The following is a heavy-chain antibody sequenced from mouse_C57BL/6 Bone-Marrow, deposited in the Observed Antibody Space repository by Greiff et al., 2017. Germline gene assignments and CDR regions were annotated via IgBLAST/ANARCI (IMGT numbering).Heavy chain of an antibody. D-gene: IGHD2-3*01. J-gene: IGHJ2*01. CDR2: MYPGSGSI. Sequence: VQLQQSGAELVKPGASVKLSCKASGYTFTEYTIHWVKQRSGQGLEWIGWMYPGSGSIKYNEKFKDKATLTEDKSSSTVYMERSRLTSEDSAVYFGARHGGDGFDYWGQGTTLTVSS. CDR1: GYTFTEYT. V-gene: IGHV1-62-2*01. CDR3: ARHGGDGFDY.